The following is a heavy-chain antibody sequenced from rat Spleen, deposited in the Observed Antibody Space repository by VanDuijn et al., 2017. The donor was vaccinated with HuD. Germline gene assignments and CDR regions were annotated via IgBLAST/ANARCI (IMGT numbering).Heavy chain of an antibody. V-gene: IGHV4-2*01. J-gene: IGHJ2*01. CDR1: GFTFNNYW. D-gene: IGHD1-1*01. CDR3: ASLTGYYRCDC. CDR2: INKDSSTI. Sequence: EVKLVESGGGLVQPGRSLRLSCVASGFTFNNYWMGWVRQAPGKGLEWIGEINKDSSTINYTPSLKDKFTISRDNAQNTLYLQMSKLGSEETAIYYFASLTGYYRCDCWGQRGMVTVSS.